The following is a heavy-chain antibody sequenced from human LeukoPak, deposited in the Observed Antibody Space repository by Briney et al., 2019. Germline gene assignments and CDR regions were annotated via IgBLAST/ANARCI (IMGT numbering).Heavy chain of an antibody. Sequence: KPSETLSLTCTVSGGYIITSGHYWGWIRQPPGKGLEWIGSVYYTGVTSTNPFFRSRMSISVDTSKNQFSLNLTSVTAADAAVYYCARERSSSGGHNWFDPWGPGTLVTVSS. D-gene: IGHD4-23*01. V-gene: IGHV4-39*07. CDR2: VYYTGVT. CDR3: ARERSSSGGHNWFDP. CDR1: GGYIITSGHY. J-gene: IGHJ5*02.